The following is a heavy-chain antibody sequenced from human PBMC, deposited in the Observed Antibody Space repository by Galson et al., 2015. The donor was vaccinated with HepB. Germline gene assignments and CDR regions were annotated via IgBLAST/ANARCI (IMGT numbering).Heavy chain of an antibody. V-gene: IGHV3-11*05. CDR3: ARDRGDCSGSRCSFDGLDV. Sequence: SLRLSCAASGFTFSDYYMNWIRQAPGKGLEWVSYISGKSTYTNYADSVMGRFTVSRDNAEDILYLEMDSLRVDDTAVYFCARDRGDCSGSRCSFDGLDVWGQGTVVTVSS. CDR1: GFTFSDYY. D-gene: IGHD2-15*01. J-gene: IGHJ3*01. CDR2: ISGKSTYT.